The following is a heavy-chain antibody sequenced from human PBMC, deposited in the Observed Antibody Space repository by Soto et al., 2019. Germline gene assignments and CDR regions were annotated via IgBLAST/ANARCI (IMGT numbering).Heavy chain of an antibody. J-gene: IGHJ6*02. CDR1: GGSISSYY. D-gene: IGHD6-13*01. CDR3: ARDRALIIAAAGRGYYGMGV. Sequence: QVQLQESGPGLVKPSETLSLTCTVSGGSISSYYWSWIRQPPGKGLEWIGYIYYSGSTNYNPSLKSRVTISVDTSKNQFSLKLSSVTAADTAVYYCARDRALIIAAAGRGYYGMGVWGQGTTVTVSS. V-gene: IGHV4-59*01. CDR2: IYYSGST.